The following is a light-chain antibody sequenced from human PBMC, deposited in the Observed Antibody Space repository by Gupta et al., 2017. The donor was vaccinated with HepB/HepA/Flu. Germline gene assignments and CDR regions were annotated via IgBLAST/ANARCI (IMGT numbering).Light chain of an antibody. V-gene: IGKV3-11*01. CDR1: QSVSSY. CDR3: QQRSNWPGRAWT. J-gene: IGKJ1*01. Sequence: EIVLTQSPATLSLSPGERATLSCRASQSVSSYLAWYQQKPGQAPRLLIYDASNRATGSPDRFSGSGYGKDFTLTISSLEPEEFAVYYCQQRSNWPGRAWTFGQGTKVEIK. CDR2: DAS.